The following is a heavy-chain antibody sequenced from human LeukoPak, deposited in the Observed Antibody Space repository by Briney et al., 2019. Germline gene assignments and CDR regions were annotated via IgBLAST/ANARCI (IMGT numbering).Heavy chain of an antibody. Sequence: PSETLSLTCTVSGGSISSYYWCWIRQPPGKGLEWIGYIYYSGGTNYNPSPKSRVTISVDTSKNQFSLKLSSVTAADTAVYYCARAYRESFYYYYGMDVWGQGTTVTVSS. CDR2: IYYSGGT. V-gene: IGHV4-59*08. CDR1: GGSISSYY. CDR3: ARAYRESFYYYYGMDV. J-gene: IGHJ6*02. D-gene: IGHD3-16*01.